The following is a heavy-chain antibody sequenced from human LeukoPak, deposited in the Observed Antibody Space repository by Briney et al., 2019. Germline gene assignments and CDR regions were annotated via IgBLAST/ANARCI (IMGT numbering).Heavy chain of an antibody. Sequence: GGSLRLSCAASGFTFSSYGMHWVRQAPGKGLEWVAVISYYGSNKYYADSVKGRFTISRDNSKNTLYLQMNSLRAEDTAVYYCAKDRDYYFDYWGQGTLVTVSS. CDR1: GFTFSSYG. V-gene: IGHV3-30*18. J-gene: IGHJ4*02. D-gene: IGHD3/OR15-3a*01. CDR3: AKDRDYYFDY. CDR2: ISYYGSNK.